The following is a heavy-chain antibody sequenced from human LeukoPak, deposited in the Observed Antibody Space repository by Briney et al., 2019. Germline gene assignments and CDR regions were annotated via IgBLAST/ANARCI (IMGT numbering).Heavy chain of an antibody. CDR3: VRNTIFGVACFDY. CDR1: GGSISSYY. V-gene: IGHV4-4*07. J-gene: IGHJ4*02. D-gene: IGHD3-3*01. Sequence: TSETLSLTCTVSGGSISSYYWGWIRQPPGKGLEWIGRIYTSGRTNYNPSLKSRVTLSVDKSKNQLSLNLSSVTAGPTAAYFVVRNTIFGVACFDYWGQGTMVTVSS. CDR2: IYTSGRT.